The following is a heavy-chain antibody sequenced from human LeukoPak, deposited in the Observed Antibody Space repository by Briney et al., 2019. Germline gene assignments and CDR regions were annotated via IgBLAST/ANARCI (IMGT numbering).Heavy chain of an antibody. CDR3: AGNPLSYRSSWSGSGFDY. CDR1: GGSISSSSYY. V-gene: IGHV4-39*01. Sequence: PSETLSLTCTVSGGSISSSSYYWGWIRQPPGKGLEWIGSIYYSGSTYYNPSLKSRVTISVDTSKNQFSLKLSSVTAADTAVYYCAGNPLSYRSSWSGSGFDYWGQGTLVTVSS. J-gene: IGHJ4*02. D-gene: IGHD6-13*01. CDR2: IYYSGST.